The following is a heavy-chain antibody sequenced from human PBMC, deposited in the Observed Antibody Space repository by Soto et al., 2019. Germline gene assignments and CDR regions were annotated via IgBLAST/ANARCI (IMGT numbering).Heavy chain of an antibody. Sequence: QVQLVQSGAEVKKPGSSVKVSCKASGGTFSSYAISWVRQAPGQGLEWMGGIIPIFGTANYAQKFQGRVTITADKSTSTAYMELSSLRSEDTAVXXXXXXRVDTAMVYLYYXDYWGQG. V-gene: IGHV1-69*06. J-gene: IGHJ4*02. CDR2: IIPIFGTA. D-gene: IGHD5-18*01. CDR3: XXXRVDTAMVYLYYXDY. CDR1: GGTFSSYA.